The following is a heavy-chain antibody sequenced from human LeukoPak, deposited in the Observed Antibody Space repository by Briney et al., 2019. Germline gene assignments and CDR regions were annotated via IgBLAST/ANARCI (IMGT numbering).Heavy chain of an antibody. D-gene: IGHD1-26*01. V-gene: IGHV1-69*06. Sequence: SVKVSCKASGGTFSSYAISWVRQAPGQGLEWMGGIIPIFGTANYAQKFQGRVTITADKSTSTAYMELSSLRSEDTAVYYCARVEWELHSYYYYYMDVWGKGTTVTVSS. CDR3: ARVEWELHSYYYYYMDV. J-gene: IGHJ6*03. CDR1: GGTFSSYA. CDR2: IIPIFGTA.